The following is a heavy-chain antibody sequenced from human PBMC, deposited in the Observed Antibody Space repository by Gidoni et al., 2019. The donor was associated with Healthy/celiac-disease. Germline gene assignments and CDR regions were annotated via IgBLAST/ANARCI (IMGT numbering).Heavy chain of an antibody. D-gene: IGHD2-21*02. CDR2: IIPILGIA. Sequence: QVPLVQSGAEVKKPGSSVKVSCKASGGTFSSYTISWVRQAPGQGLEWMGRIIPILGIANYAQKFQGRVTITADKSTSTAYMELSSLRSEDTAVYYCARDNGAYCGGDCWPDAFDIWGQGTMVTVSS. CDR1: GGTFSSYT. CDR3: ARDNGAYCGGDCWPDAFDI. J-gene: IGHJ3*02. V-gene: IGHV1-69*08.